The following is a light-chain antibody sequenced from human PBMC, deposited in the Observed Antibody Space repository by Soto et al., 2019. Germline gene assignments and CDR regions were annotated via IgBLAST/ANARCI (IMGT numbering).Light chain of an antibody. Sequence: EIVLTQSPGTLSLSPGERATLSCRASQSVSSSYLAWYQQKPGQAPRLLIYDASSRATGIPDRFSGSGSGTDFTLTISRLEPEDFAVYYCQQYGSSPPYTFGQGTMLEIK. V-gene: IGKV3-20*01. CDR3: QQYGSSPPYT. CDR2: DAS. J-gene: IGKJ2*01. CDR1: QSVSSSY.